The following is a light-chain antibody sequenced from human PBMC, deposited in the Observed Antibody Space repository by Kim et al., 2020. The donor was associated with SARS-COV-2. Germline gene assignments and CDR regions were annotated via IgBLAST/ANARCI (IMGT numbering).Light chain of an antibody. V-gene: IGKV1-39*01. CDR1: QTISTY. Sequence: DIQMTQSPPSLSASVGDRVTITCRASQTISTYLNWYQQKPGKAPKLLIYAASSLLSGVPSRFSGSGSGTDFTLSISSLRPEDFAAYYCQQSYSTTWTFGQGSKVYIK. CDR2: AAS. CDR3: QQSYSTTWT. J-gene: IGKJ1*01.